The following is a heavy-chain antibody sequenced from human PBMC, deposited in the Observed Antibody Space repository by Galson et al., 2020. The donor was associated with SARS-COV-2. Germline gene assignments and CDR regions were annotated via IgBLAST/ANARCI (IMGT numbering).Heavy chain of an antibody. CDR3: ARMVRGVIITGYNWFDP. Sequence: SETLSLTCAVSGGSISSGGYYWSWIRQHPGKGLEWIGYIHYSGSTYYNPSLKSRVTISVDTSKNQFSLKLSSVTAADTAVYYCARMVRGVIITGYNWFDPWGQGTLVTVSS. D-gene: IGHD3-10*01. CDR2: IHYSGST. CDR1: GGSISSGGYY. J-gene: IGHJ5*02. V-gene: IGHV4-31*11.